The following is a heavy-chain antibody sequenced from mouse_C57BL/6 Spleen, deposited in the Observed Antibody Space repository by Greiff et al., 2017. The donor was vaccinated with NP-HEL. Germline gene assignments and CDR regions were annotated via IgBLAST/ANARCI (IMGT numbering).Heavy chain of an antibody. CDR1: GYTFTDYH. Sequence: EVQLQQSGPELVKPGASVKIPCKASGYTFTDYHMDWVKQSHGKSLEWIGDINPNNGGTIYNQKFKGKATLTVDTSSSTAYMELRSLTSEDTAVYYCARLLRARWYVDVWDTGTTVTVSS. CDR2: INPNNGGT. J-gene: IGHJ1*03. D-gene: IGHD1-1*01. V-gene: IGHV1-18*01. CDR3: ARLLRARWYVDV.